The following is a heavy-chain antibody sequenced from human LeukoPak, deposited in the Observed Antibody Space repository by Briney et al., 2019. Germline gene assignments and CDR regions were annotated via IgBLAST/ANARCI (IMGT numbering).Heavy chain of an antibody. CDR2: IYSGGST. J-gene: IGHJ4*02. CDR3: ARNLAYGGNGM. D-gene: IGHD4-23*01. CDR1: GFTVSSNY. Sequence: PGGSLRLSCAASGFTVSSNYMSWVRQAPGKGLEWVSVIYSGGSTYYADSVKGRFTISRDNSKNTLYLQMNSLRAEDTVVYYCARNLAYGGNGMWGQGTLVTVSS. V-gene: IGHV3-53*01.